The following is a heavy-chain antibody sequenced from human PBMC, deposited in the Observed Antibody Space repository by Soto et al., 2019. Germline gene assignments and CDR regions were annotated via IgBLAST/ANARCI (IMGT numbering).Heavy chain of an antibody. CDR1: GGTFSSYA. J-gene: IGHJ6*02. V-gene: IGHV1-69*13. CDR3: ARMSVGAGTTWDYGMDV. Sequence: GASVKVSCKASGGTFSSYAISWVRQAPGQGLEWMGGIIPIFGTANYAQKFQGRVTITADESTSTAYMELSSLRSEDTAVYYCARMSVGAGTTWDYGMDVWGQGTTVTVSS. CDR2: IIPIFGTA. D-gene: IGHD1-7*01.